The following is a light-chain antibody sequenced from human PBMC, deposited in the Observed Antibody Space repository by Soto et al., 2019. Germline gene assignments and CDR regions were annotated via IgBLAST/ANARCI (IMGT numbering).Light chain of an antibody. CDR3: QQSYSTPRT. CDR2: AAS. Sequence: DIRMTQSPSSLSASVGDRVTITCRASQSIISYLNWYQQKPGKAPKLLIYAASSLQSGVPSRFSGSGSGTDFTLTISSLQPEDFATYYCQQSYSTPRTFGQGTRLEIK. CDR1: QSIISY. V-gene: IGKV1-39*01. J-gene: IGKJ5*01.